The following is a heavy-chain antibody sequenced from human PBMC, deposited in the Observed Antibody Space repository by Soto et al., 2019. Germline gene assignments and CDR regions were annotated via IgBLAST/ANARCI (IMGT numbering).Heavy chain of an antibody. Sequence: GGSLRLSCAASGFTFSSCGMHWVRQAPGKGLEWVAVIWYDGSNKYYADSVKGRFTISRDNSKNTLYLQMNSLRAEDTAVYYCARDVHYYYYGMDVWGQGTTVTVSS. CDR3: ARDVHYYYYGMDV. CDR2: IWYDGSNK. J-gene: IGHJ6*02. V-gene: IGHV3-33*01. CDR1: GFTFSSCG.